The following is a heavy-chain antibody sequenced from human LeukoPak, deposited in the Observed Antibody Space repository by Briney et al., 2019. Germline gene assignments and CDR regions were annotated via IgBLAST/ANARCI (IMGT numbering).Heavy chain of an antibody. CDR2: INPNSGGT. V-gene: IGHV1-2*02. CDR1: GYTFTGYY. D-gene: IGHD3-10*01. Sequence: ASVKVSCMASGYTFTGYYMHWVRQAPGQGLEWMGWINPNSGGTNYAQKFQGRVTMTRDTSISTAYMELSRLRSDDTAVYYCARVYMVLWFGELLYYYGMDVWGQGTTVTVSS. J-gene: IGHJ6*02. CDR3: ARVYMVLWFGELLYYYGMDV.